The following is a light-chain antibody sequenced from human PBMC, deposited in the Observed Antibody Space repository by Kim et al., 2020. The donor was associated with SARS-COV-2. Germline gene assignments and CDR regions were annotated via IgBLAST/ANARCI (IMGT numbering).Light chain of an antibody. Sequence: GDRVTITCRASQTISIWLAWYQQKPGKAPNLLIYDASNLESGVPSRFSGSGSGTDFTLTISSLQPDDFATYYCQEYKSNSWTFGQGTKVDIK. CDR3: QEYKSNSWT. CDR1: QTISIW. CDR2: DAS. V-gene: IGKV1-5*01. J-gene: IGKJ1*01.